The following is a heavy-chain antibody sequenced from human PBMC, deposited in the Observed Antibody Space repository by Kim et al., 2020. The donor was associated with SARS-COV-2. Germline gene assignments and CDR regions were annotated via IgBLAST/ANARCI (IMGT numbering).Heavy chain of an antibody. V-gene: IGHV1-69*13. J-gene: IGHJ4*02. CDR3: ARSAGWLRLFFDY. CDR1: GGTFSSYA. D-gene: IGHD5-12*01. Sequence: SVKVSCKASGGTFSSYAISWVRQAPGQGLEWMGGIIPIFGTANYAQKFQGRVTITADESTSTAYMELSSLRSEDTAVYYCARSAGWLRLFFDYWGQGTLVTVSS. CDR2: IIPIFGTA.